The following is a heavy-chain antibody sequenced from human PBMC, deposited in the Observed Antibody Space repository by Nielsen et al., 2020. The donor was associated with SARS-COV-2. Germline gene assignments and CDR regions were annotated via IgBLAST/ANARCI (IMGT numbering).Heavy chain of an antibody. D-gene: IGHD4-23*01. J-gene: IGHJ4*02. CDR1: GFTFSSYW. CDR2: ISGSGGST. CDR3: ARDYNGGKPFDY. Sequence: GGSLRLSCAASGFTFSSYWMHWVRQAPGKGLEWVSAISGSGGSTYYADSVKGRFTISRDNAKNSLYLQMNSLRAEDTAVYYCARDYNGGKPFDYWGQGTLVTVSS. V-gene: IGHV3-21*01.